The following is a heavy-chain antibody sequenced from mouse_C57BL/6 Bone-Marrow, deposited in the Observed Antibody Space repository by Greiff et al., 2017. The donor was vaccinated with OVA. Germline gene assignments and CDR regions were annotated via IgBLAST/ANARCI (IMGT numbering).Heavy chain of an antibody. CDR3: AKKPFDY. CDR1: GYTFTSSW. Sequence: QVQLQQPGAELVKPGASVKLSCKASGYTFTSSWMNWVKQRPGQGLEWIGMIHPNSGSTNYNEKFKIKATLPVHKSSSPAYLQLSSLTSEDSAVYDCAKKPFDYWGQGTTLTVSS. J-gene: IGHJ2*01. V-gene: IGHV1-64*01. CDR2: IHPNSGST.